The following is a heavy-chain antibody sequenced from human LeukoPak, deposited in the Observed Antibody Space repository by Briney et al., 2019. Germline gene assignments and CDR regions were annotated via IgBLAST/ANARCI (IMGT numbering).Heavy chain of an antibody. Sequence: SQTLSLTCTVSGGSISSGGYYWSWIRQHPGKGLEWIGYIYYSGSTNYNPSLKSRVTISVDTSKNQFSLKPSSVTAADTAVYYCARGGGPDYGDYLVQHWGQGTLVTVSS. CDR1: GGSISSGGYY. J-gene: IGHJ1*01. V-gene: IGHV4-61*08. CDR3: ARGGGPDYGDYLVQH. CDR2: IYYSGST. D-gene: IGHD4-17*01.